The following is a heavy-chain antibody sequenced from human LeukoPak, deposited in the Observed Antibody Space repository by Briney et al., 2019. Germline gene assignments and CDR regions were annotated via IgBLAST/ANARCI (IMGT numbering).Heavy chain of an antibody. CDR1: GGSITVYY. CDR2: ISYSGST. Sequence: PSETLSLTCSVSGGSITVYYWNWIRQSPGKGLEWIGSISYSGSTYYNPSLKSRVTISVDTSKNQFSLKLSSVTAADTAVYYCARDAELELQGDYFDYWGQGTLVTVSS. CDR3: ARDAELELQGDYFDY. D-gene: IGHD1-7*01. J-gene: IGHJ4*02. V-gene: IGHV4-59*12.